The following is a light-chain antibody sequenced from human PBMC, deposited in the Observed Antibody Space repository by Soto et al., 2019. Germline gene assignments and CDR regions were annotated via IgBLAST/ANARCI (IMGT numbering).Light chain of an antibody. V-gene: IGKV3-11*01. CDR2: DAS. CDR1: QSLSSY. CDR3: QQRGNWPPT. J-gene: IGKJ3*01. Sequence: EVVLTQSPATLSLSPGERATLSCRASQSLSSYLAWYQQKPGQAPRLLIYDASNRATDIPARFSGSGSGTDFTLTISSLEPEDFAVYFCQQRGNWPPTFGPGTKEDIK.